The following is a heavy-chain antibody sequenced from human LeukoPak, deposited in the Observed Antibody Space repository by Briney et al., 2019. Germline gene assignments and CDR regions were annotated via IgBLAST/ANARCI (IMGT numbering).Heavy chain of an antibody. CDR3: ARPRGSGTFPFDY. CDR1: GYTFTSYG. J-gene: IGHJ4*02. Sequence: ASVNVSCKASGYTFTSYGIVWVRQAPGQGLEWMGWISTYNQNTHYAQKYQGRVTMTTDTSTSTAYMELRSLRSDDTAVYYCARPRGSGTFPFDYWGQGTLVTVSS. V-gene: IGHV1-18*01. D-gene: IGHD3-10*01. CDR2: ISTYNQNT.